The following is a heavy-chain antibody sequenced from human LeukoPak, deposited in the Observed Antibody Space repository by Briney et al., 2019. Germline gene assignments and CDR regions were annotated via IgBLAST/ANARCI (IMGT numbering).Heavy chain of an antibody. CDR1: GGSISSYS. D-gene: IGHD1-26*01. J-gene: IGHJ5*02. CDR3: AREIKWELRNWFDP. CDR2: IYYTGST. V-gene: IGHV4-59*01. Sequence: PSETLSLTCTVSGGSISSYSWSWIRQPPGKGLEWIGYIYYTGSTNYNPSLKSRVTISVDTSKNQFSLKLSSVTAADTAVYYCAREIKWELRNWFDPWGQGTLVTVSS.